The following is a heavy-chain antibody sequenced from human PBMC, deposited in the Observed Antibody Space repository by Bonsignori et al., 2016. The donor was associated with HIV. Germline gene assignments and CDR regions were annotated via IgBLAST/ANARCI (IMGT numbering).Heavy chain of an antibody. J-gene: IGHJ4*02. CDR2: IHPNSGAT. CDR1: GYPFTDYY. V-gene: IGHV1-2*02. CDR3: ARDLLAVAVFDY. Sequence: ASVKVSCKASGYPFTDYYLHWVRQAPGQGLEWMGWIHPNSGATLYAQKFQGRVTMTRDTSISTAYMEVSSLRSDDTAVYFCARDLLAVAVFDYWGQGTLVTVSS. D-gene: IGHD6-19*01.